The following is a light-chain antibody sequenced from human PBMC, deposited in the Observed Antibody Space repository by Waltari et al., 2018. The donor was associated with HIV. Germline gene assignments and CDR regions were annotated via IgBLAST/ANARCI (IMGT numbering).Light chain of an antibody. J-gene: IGLJ2*01. CDR3: AAWDDSLNGPV. CDR2: RNN. V-gene: IGLV1-44*01. Sequence: QSVLTQSPSASGTPGQRVTISCSGSGSNIGSNNVHWYQQVPGTAPNLLIYRNNRGPSGVPDRFAGSKSGASASLAISGLQSEDEADYYCAAWDDSLNGPVFGGGTRLTVL. CDR1: GSNIGSNN.